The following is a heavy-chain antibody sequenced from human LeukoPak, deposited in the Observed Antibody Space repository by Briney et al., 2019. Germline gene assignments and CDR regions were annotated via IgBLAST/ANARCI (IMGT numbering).Heavy chain of an antibody. CDR2: IYYSGST. CDR1: GGSFSGYY. Sequence: SETLSLTCAVYGGSFSGYYWSWICQHPGKGLEWIGYIYYSGSTYYNPSLKSRVTISVDTSKNQFSLKLSSVTAADTAVYYCARLRPGDFWSGYLIDYWGQGTLVTVSS. J-gene: IGHJ4*02. CDR3: ARLRPGDFWSGYLIDY. V-gene: IGHV4-31*11. D-gene: IGHD3-3*01.